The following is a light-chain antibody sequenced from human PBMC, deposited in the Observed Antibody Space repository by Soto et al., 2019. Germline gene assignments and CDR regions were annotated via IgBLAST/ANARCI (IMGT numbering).Light chain of an antibody. J-gene: IGKJ1*01. CDR1: QSLNNW. CDR2: KAS. V-gene: IGKV1-5*03. CDR3: QQFNSYVWT. Sequence: DIQMTQSPSTLSASVGDRVTITCRASQSLNNWLAWYQQKPGKAHKLLIYKASSLESGVPSRFSGSGSGTEFTLTISSLQPDDFATYYCQQFNSYVWTFGQGTKVEIK.